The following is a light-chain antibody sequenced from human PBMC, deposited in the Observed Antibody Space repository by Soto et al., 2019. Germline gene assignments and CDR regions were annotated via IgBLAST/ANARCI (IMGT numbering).Light chain of an antibody. CDR2: DVS. Sequence: QSVLTQPASVSGSPGQSITISCTGTSSDVGGYNYVSWYQQHPGKAPKLMIYDVSYRPSGVSSRFSGSKSGNTASLTISGLQAEDEADYYCSSHTSSSTLVVFGGGTQLTVL. CDR1: SSDVGGYNY. J-gene: IGLJ2*01. V-gene: IGLV2-14*01. CDR3: SSHTSSSTLVV.